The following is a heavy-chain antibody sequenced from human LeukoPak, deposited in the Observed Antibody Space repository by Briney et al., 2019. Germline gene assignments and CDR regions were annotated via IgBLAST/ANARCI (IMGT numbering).Heavy chain of an antibody. J-gene: IGHJ4*02. CDR3: ARGSGMVRGVITSKTFDY. CDR2: IYHSGST. Sequence: KSSETLSLTCTVSGYSLSSGYYWGWIRQPPGKGLEWIGSIYHSGSTYYNPSLKSRVTISVDTSKNPFSLKLSSVTAADTAVYYCARGSGMVRGVITSKTFDYWGQGTLVTVSS. V-gene: IGHV4-38-2*02. D-gene: IGHD3-10*01. CDR1: GYSLSSGYY.